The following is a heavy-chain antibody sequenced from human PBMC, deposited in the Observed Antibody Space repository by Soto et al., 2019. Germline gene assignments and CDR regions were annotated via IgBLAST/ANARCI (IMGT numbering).Heavy chain of an antibody. CDR2: IIPIFGTA. J-gene: IGHJ4*02. V-gene: IGHV1-69*12. D-gene: IGHD2-15*01. CDR3: ARESRYCSGGSCYFLPGIDY. CDR1: GGTFSSYA. Sequence: QVQLVQSGAEVKKPGSSVKVSCKASGGTFSSYAISWVRQAPGQGLEWMGGIIPIFGTANYATKFQGRVTITADESTRTAYMELSSLRSEDTAVYYCARESRYCSGGSCYFLPGIDYWGQGTLVTVSS.